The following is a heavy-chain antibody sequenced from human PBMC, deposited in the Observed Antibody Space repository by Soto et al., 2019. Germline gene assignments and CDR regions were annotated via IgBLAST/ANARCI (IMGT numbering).Heavy chain of an antibody. CDR2: IYYSGST. CDR1: GASITSHY. V-gene: IGHV4-59*11. J-gene: IGHJ4*02. CDR3: ASFSDYYGSGSYYRYFDY. D-gene: IGHD3-10*01. Sequence: SETRSLTCTVSGASITSHYWSWIRQPPGKGLEWIGHIYYSGSTYYNPSLKSRVTISVDTSKNQFSLKLSSVTAADTAVYYCASFSDYYGSGSYYRYFDYWGQGTLVTVSS.